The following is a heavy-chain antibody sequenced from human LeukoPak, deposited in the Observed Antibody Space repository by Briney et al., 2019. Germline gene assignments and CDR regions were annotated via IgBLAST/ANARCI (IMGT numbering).Heavy chain of an antibody. CDR1: GYSFTSYW. CDR2: IYPGDSDT. Sequence: GESLKISCNGSGYSFTSYWIGWVRQMPGKGLEWMGIIYPGDSDTRYSPSFQGQVTISADKSISTAYLQWSSLKASDTAMYYCARLPATVGYSGSWYGDLDYWGQGTLVTVSS. V-gene: IGHV5-51*01. CDR3: ARLPATVGYSGSWYGDLDY. D-gene: IGHD6-13*01. J-gene: IGHJ4*02.